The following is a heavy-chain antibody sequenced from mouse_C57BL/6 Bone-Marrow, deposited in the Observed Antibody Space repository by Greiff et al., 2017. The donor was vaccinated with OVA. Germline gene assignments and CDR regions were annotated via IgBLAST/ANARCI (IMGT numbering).Heavy chain of an antibody. J-gene: IGHJ2*01. D-gene: IGHD1-1*01. CDR1: GYTFTSYG. Sequence: QVQPQQSGAELARPGASVKLSCKASGYTFTSYGISWVKQRTGQGLEWIGEIYPRSGNTYYNEKFKGKATLTADKSSSTAYMELRSLTSEDSAVYFCASPTTVVAPFDYWGQGTTLTVSS. V-gene: IGHV1-81*01. CDR3: ASPTTVVAPFDY. CDR2: IYPRSGNT.